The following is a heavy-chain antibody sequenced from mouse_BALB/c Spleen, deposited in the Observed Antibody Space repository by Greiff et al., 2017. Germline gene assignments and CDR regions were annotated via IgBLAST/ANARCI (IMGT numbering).Heavy chain of an antibody. CDR1: GFNIKDTY. V-gene: IGHV14-3*02. D-gene: IGHD2-1*01. Sequence: EVKLVESGAELVKPGASVKLSCTASGFNIKDTYMHWVKQRPEQSLEWIGRIDPANGNTKYDPKFQGKATITADTSSNTAYLQLSSLTSEDTAVYYCANGNYLHWYFDVWGAGTTVTVSS. CDR2: IDPANGNT. CDR3: ANGNYLHWYFDV. J-gene: IGHJ1*01.